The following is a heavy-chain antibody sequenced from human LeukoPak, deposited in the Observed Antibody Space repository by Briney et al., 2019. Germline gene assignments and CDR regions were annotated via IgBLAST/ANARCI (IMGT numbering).Heavy chain of an antibody. CDR1: GGTFSSYA. D-gene: IGHD3-10*01. CDR2: IIPILGIA. Sequence: GASVKVSCKASGGTFSSYAISWVRQAPGQGLEWMGRIIPILGIANYAQKFQGRVTITADKSTSTAYMELSSLRSEDTAVYYCARGRRDYGSGSYYSNYYYYGMDVWGQGTTVTVSS. J-gene: IGHJ6*02. V-gene: IGHV1-69*04. CDR3: ARGRRDYGSGSYYSNYYYYGMDV.